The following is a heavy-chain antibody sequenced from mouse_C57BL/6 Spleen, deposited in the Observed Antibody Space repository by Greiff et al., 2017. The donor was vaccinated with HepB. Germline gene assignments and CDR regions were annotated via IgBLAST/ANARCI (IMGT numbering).Heavy chain of an antibody. CDR3: ARRDDYDGGFAY. CDR1: GYTFTDYY. J-gene: IGHJ3*01. V-gene: IGHV1-76*01. CDR2: IYPGSGNT. D-gene: IGHD2-4*01. Sequence: QVHVKQSGAELVRPGASVKLSCKASGYTFTDYYINWVKQRPGQGLEWIARIYPGSGNTYYNEKFKGKATLTAEKSSSTAYMQLSSLTSEDSAVYFCARRDDYDGGFAYWGQGTLVTVSA.